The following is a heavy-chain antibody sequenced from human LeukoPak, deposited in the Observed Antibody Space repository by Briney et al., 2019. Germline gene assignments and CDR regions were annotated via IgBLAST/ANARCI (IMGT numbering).Heavy chain of an antibody. V-gene: IGHV4-34*01. CDR2: IYHSGST. CDR1: GGSISSYY. D-gene: IGHD3-9*01. Sequence: PSETLSLTCTVSGGSISSYYWTWIRQPPGKGLEWIGEIYHSGSTNYNPSLKSRVTISVDTSKNQFSLKLSSVTAADTTVYYCARGVLRYFDWLLRKGAFDIWGQGTMVTVSS. CDR3: ARGVLRYFDWLLRKGAFDI. J-gene: IGHJ3*02.